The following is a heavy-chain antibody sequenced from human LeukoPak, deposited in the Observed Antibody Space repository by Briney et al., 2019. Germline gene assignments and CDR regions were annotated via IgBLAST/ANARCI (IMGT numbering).Heavy chain of an antibody. D-gene: IGHD6-19*01. Sequence: PGGSLRLSCAASGFTFSGYGMHWVRQAPGKGLEWVSYISSGSGTIYYADSVKGRFTISRDNTKNSLYLQMNSLRAEDTAVYYCARQGPAGDYTSGWYNDYWGQGTLVTVSS. CDR2: ISSGSGTI. CDR1: GFTFSGYG. CDR3: ARQGPAGDYTSGWYNDY. V-gene: IGHV3-48*04. J-gene: IGHJ4*02.